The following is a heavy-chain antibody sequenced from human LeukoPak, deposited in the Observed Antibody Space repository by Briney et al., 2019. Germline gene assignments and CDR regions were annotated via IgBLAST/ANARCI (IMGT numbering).Heavy chain of an antibody. CDR1: GASMTSHY. Sequence: SETLSLTCTVSGASMTSHYWSWIRQPPGRELEWIGYLSSTGSTNYNPSLKSRVAISVDTSKNQFSLKLSSVTAADTAVYYCARLRRTGNTGYYHDPWGQGTLVTVSS. CDR3: ARLRRTGNTGYYHDP. D-gene: IGHD3-9*01. J-gene: IGHJ5*02. CDR2: LSSTGST. V-gene: IGHV4-59*08.